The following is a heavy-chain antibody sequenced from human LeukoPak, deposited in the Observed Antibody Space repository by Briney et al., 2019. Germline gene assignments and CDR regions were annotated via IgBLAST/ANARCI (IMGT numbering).Heavy chain of an antibody. CDR2: IFGRGGSP. Sequence: PGGSLRLSREASGFTFGSHAMYWVRQAPGKGLEWVAGIFGRGGSPHYADPVKGRFTISRDNSRNTVYLQINSLRAEDTAVYYCGKTTVGYSSGQKPAWPVDYWGQGTLVTVSS. CDR3: GKTTVGYSSGQKPAWPVDY. J-gene: IGHJ4*02. D-gene: IGHD5-18*01. CDR1: GFTFGSHA. V-gene: IGHV3-23*01.